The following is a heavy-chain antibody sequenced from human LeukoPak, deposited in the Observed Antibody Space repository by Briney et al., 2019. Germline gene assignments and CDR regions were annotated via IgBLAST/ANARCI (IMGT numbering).Heavy chain of an antibody. V-gene: IGHV3-66*01. J-gene: IGHJ4*02. CDR1: GFTLSSNY. CDR2: IYRGCST. CDR3: ARELLYGGNSVFDY. D-gene: IGHD4-23*01. Sequence: PGGSLRLSCAASGFTLSSNYMSGVRQAPGKGLEWGSGIYRGCSTYYADSVKGRFTISRDNSKNTLYLQMNSLGAEDTAVYYCARELLYGGNSVFDYWDQGTVVTVSA.